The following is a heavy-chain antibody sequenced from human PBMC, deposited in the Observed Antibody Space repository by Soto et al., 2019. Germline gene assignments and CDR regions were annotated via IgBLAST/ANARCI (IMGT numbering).Heavy chain of an antibody. J-gene: IGHJ5*02. Sequence: SETLSLTCTVSGGSVSSGSYYWSWTRQPPGKGLEWIGYIYYSGSTNYNPSLKSRVTISVDTSKNQFSLKLSSVTAADTAVYYCARIITMVRGVIIIPNWFDPWGQGTLVTVSS. D-gene: IGHD3-10*01. CDR2: IYYSGST. CDR3: ARIITMVRGVIIIPNWFDP. CDR1: GGSVSSGSYY. V-gene: IGHV4-61*01.